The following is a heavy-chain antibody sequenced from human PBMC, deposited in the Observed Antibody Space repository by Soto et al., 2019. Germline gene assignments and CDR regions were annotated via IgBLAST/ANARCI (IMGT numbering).Heavy chain of an antibody. D-gene: IGHD6-6*01. Sequence: PSQTLSLPCAISGDRVSGNSAAWNWIMHSPSRFLEWLGRTYYRSKWYNDYAVSVKSRITINPDTSKNQFSLQLNSVTPEDTAVYYCARDRLTWGYSSSGGNYGMDVWGQGTTVTVSS. CDR3: ARDRLTWGYSSSGGNYGMDV. CDR1: GDRVSGNSAA. J-gene: IGHJ6*02. V-gene: IGHV6-1*01. CDR2: TYYRSKWYN.